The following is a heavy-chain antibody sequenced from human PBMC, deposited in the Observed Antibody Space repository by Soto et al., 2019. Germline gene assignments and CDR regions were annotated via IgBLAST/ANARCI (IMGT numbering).Heavy chain of an antibody. J-gene: IGHJ6*02. Sequence: GSLRLSCAASGFTFSSYAMSRVRQAPGKGLEWVSAISGSGGSTYYADSVKGRFTISRDNSKNTLYLQMNSLRAEDTAVYYCAKDGRGYHYYDSRNYGMDVWGQGTTVTVSS. D-gene: IGHD3-22*01. CDR1: GFTFSSYA. CDR3: AKDGRGYHYYDSRNYGMDV. V-gene: IGHV3-23*01. CDR2: ISGSGGST.